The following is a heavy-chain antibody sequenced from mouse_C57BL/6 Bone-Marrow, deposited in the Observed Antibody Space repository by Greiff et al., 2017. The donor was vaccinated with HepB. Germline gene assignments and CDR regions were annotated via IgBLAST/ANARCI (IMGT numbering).Heavy chain of an antibody. CDR1: GYTFTDYY. Sequence: EVQLQQSGPELVKPGASVKISCKASGYTFTDYYMNWVKQSHGKSLEWIGDINPNNGGTSYNQKFKGKATLTVDKSSSTAYMELRSLTSEDSAVYYCARRYPGTRGFAYWGQGTLVTVSA. J-gene: IGHJ3*01. V-gene: IGHV1-26*01. CDR2: INPNNGGT. CDR3: ARRYPGTRGFAY. D-gene: IGHD4-1*01.